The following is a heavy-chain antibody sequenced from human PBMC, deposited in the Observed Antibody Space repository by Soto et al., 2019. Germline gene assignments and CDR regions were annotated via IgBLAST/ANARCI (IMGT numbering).Heavy chain of an antibody. V-gene: IGHV4-59*08. J-gene: IGHJ1*01. CDR3: ARLGAFYQAMDS. Sequence: SETLSLTCTVSDGSLSPNYWSWIRQPPGKGLEWIGYIYYAGTTTYNPSLQSRFSISLDTSKNEVSLKLTSVTAADTAVYFCARLGAFYQAMDSWGQGTLVTVSS. CDR1: DGSLSPNY. D-gene: IGHD2-2*01. CDR2: IYYAGTT.